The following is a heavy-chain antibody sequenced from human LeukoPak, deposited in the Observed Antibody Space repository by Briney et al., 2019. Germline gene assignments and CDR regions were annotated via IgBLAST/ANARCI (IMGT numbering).Heavy chain of an antibody. J-gene: IGHJ1*01. V-gene: IGHV1-69*13. CDR1: GGTFSSYA. CDR2: IIPIFGTA. CDR3: ARVWYYGSGSYSGYFQH. D-gene: IGHD3-10*01. Sequence: SVKVSCTASGGTFSSYAISWVRQAPGQGLEWMGGIIPIFGTANYAQKFQGRVTITADESTSTAYMELSSLRSEDTAVYYCARVWYYGSGSYSGYFQHWGQGTLVTVSS.